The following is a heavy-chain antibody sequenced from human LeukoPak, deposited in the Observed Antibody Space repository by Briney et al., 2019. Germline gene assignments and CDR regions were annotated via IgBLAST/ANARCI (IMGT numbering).Heavy chain of an antibody. CDR2: TYYRSRWFT. V-gene: IGHV6-1*01. J-gene: IGHJ3*02. D-gene: IGHD3-9*01. Sequence: SQTLSLTCAVSGDSVSSNSAAWNWIRQSPSRGLEWLGRTYYRSRWFTNYAVSVKSRMTINPDTSKNQFSLQLNSVTPEDTAVYYCARVSTIGSSAFDIWGQGTMVTVSS. CDR3: ARVSTIGSSAFDI. CDR1: GDSVSSNSAA.